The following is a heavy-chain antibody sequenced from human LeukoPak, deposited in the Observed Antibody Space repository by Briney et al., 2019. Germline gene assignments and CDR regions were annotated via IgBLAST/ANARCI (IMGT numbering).Heavy chain of an antibody. CDR3: ARAIAAAEDY. CDR2: ISGSSSTI. Sequence: GGSLRLSCAASGFTLSRYCMNWVRQAPGKGLEWVSYISGSSSTIYYADSVKGRFTISRDNAKNSVHLQMNSLRAEDTAVYYCARAIAAAEDYWGQGTLVTVSS. J-gene: IGHJ4*02. V-gene: IGHV3-48*01. D-gene: IGHD6-13*01. CDR1: GFTLSRYC.